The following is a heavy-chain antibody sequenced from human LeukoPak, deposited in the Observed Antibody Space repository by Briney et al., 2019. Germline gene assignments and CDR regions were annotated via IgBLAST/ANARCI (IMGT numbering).Heavy chain of an antibody. CDR1: GGSISSYY. V-gene: IGHV4-59*01. CDR3: ARGGSSSWYVLFDY. J-gene: IGHJ4*02. CDR2: IYYSGST. Sequence: SETLSLTCTVSGGSISSYYWSWIRQPPGKGLEWIGYIYYSGSTNYNPSLKGRVTISVDTSKNQFSLKLSSVTAADTAVYYCARGGSSSWYVLFDYWGQGTLVTVSS. D-gene: IGHD6-13*01.